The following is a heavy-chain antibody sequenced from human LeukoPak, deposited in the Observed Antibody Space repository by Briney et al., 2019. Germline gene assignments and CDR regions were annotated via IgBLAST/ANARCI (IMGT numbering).Heavy chain of an antibody. CDR2: ISGSGGST. CDR3: AKDIPAYYDFWSGYQAFDY. J-gene: IGHJ4*02. Sequence: PGGSLRLSCAASGFTFSSYAMSWVRQAPGKGLEWVSAISGSGGSTYYADSVKGRFTISGDNSKNTLYLQMNSLRAEDTAVYYCAKDIPAYYDFWSGYQAFDYWGQGTLVTVSS. D-gene: IGHD3-3*01. V-gene: IGHV3-23*01. CDR1: GFTFSSYA.